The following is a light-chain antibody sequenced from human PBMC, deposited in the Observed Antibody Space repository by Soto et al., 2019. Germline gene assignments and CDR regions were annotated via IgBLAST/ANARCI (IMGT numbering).Light chain of an antibody. CDR3: QQYGSSLYT. CDR1: QSVSSSY. Sequence: EIVLTQSPGPLSLSPGERATLSCRASQSVSSSYLAWYQQKPGQAPRLLIYDASSRATGIPDRFSGSGSGTDFTLTISRLEPEDFAVYYCQQYGSSLYTFGQGTKLEIK. CDR2: DAS. V-gene: IGKV3-20*01. J-gene: IGKJ2*01.